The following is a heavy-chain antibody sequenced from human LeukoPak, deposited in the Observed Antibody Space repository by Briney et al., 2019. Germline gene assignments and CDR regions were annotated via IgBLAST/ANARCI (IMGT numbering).Heavy chain of an antibody. CDR3: ARVAGYQLLYDGGNFDY. Sequence: SQTLSLTCTVSGGSISSGGYSWSWIRQHPGKGLEWIGYIYYSGSTYYNPSLKSRVTISVDTSKNQFSLKLSSVTAADTAVYYCARVAGYQLLYDGGNFDYWGQGTLVTVSS. CDR1: GGSISSGGYS. V-gene: IGHV4-31*03. D-gene: IGHD2-2*02. J-gene: IGHJ4*02. CDR2: IYYSGST.